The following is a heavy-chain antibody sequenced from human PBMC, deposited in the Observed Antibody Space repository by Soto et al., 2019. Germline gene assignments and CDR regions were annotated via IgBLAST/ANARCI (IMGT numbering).Heavy chain of an antibody. D-gene: IGHD3-9*01. CDR1: GFTFSSYA. Sequence: GGSLRLSCAASGFTFSSYAMSWVRQAPGKGLEWASAISGSGGSAYYADSVKGRFTISRVNSKNTLYPQMNSLRAEDTAVYYCAKDPLYYDILTGYYMDVWGKGTTVTVSS. CDR2: ISGSGGSA. CDR3: AKDPLYYDILTGYYMDV. J-gene: IGHJ6*03. V-gene: IGHV3-23*01.